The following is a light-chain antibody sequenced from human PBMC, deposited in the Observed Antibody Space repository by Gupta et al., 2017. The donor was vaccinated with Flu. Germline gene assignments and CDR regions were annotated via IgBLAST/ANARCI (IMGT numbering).Light chain of an antibody. J-gene: IGKJ1*01. CDR2: DAS. CDR1: QDISNY. V-gene: IGKV1-8*01. Sequence: AIRMTQSPSSFSASTGDRVTITCRASQDISNYLAWYQQKPGKTPNLLIYDASTLQSGVPSRFSGSGSGTDFTLTISYLQSEDFATYYCQQYYFYLTFGQGTKVEIK. CDR3: QQYYFYLT.